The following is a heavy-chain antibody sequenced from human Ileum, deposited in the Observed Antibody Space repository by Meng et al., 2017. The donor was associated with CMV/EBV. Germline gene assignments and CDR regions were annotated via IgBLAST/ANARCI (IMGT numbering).Heavy chain of an antibody. Sequence: GGSLRLSCAASGFTFSNCAMGWVRQAPGKGLEWVSVISTSGAETYHADSVKGRFTISRDNSRNTLYLQMNSLRAEDTAFYYCVEVVGRVDPFDYWGQGTLVTVSS. D-gene: IGHD1-26*01. V-gene: IGHV3-23*01. CDR3: VEVVGRVDPFDY. CDR1: GFTFSNCA. J-gene: IGHJ4*02. CDR2: ISTSGAET.